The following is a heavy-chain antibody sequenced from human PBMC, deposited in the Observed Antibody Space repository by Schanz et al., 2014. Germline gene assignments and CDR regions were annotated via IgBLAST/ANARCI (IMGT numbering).Heavy chain of an antibody. J-gene: IGHJ4*02. CDR3: SKEKEEVASDGSFFDY. CDR1: GITLSGYG. D-gene: IGHD5-12*01. V-gene: IGHV3-30*18. CDR2: ISFDGRNT. Sequence: QVQLVESGGGGVQPGRSLRLSCAASGITLSGYGLHWVRQAPGKGLEWVGFISFDGRNTGYAHSVKGRFTISRDNSKNTVNLHMNSLSAEHTAVYYCSKEKEEVASDGSFFDYWGQGTLVTVSS.